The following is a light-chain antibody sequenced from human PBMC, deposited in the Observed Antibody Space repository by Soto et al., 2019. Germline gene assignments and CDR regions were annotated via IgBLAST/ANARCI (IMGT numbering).Light chain of an antibody. Sequence: EIVLTQSPATLSLSPGERATLSCRASQSVSSYLAWYQQKPSQAPRPLIYDASNRATGIPARFSGSGSGTDFTLTISSLEPEDFAVYYCQRRSNWPLYTFGQGTKLEIK. V-gene: IGKV3-11*01. CDR2: DAS. CDR1: QSVSSY. J-gene: IGKJ2*01. CDR3: QRRSNWPLYT.